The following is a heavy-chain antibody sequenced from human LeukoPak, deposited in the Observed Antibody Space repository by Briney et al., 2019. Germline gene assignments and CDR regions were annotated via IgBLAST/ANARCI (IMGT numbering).Heavy chain of an antibody. Sequence: GGSLRLSCAASGFTFSSYAMYWVRQAPGKGLEWLAVISHDGSNKYYAESVKGRITISRDNSMNTLYLQMHSLRAEDTAVYYCAKVRWGSDNALDSWGQGTLVTGSS. CDR1: GFTFSSYA. D-gene: IGHD3-16*01. V-gene: IGHV3-30*18. CDR2: ISHDGSNK. J-gene: IGHJ4*02. CDR3: AKVRWGSDNALDS.